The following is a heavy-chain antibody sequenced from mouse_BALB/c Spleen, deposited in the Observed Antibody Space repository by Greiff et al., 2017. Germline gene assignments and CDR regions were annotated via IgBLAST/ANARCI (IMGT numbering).Heavy chain of an antibody. Sequence: DVKLVESGGGLVKPGGSLKLSCAASGFTFSSYAMSWVRQTPGKRLEWVASISSGGSTYYPDSVKGRFTISRDNARNILYLQMSSLRSEDTAMYYCARGWYGSSYYFDYWGQGTTLTVSA. CDR3: ARGWYGSSYYFDY. J-gene: IGHJ2*01. CDR2: ISSGGST. D-gene: IGHD1-1*01. CDR1: GFTFSSYA. V-gene: IGHV5-6-5*01.